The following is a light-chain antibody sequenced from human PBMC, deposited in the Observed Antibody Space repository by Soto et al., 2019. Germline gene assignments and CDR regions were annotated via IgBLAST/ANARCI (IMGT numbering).Light chain of an antibody. V-gene: IGKV1-6*01. CDR1: QDDGSD. J-gene: IGKJ1*01. CDR3: QQYHNYPWT. CDR2: AAS. Sequence: QMTQAPSSLSASVGEKIIITCRASQDDGSDLIWYQQKPGQAPKLLIYAASNLYTGVPSRFSGSRSGTDFTLTISNLQPEDFATYFCQQYHNYPWTFGQGTKVDIK.